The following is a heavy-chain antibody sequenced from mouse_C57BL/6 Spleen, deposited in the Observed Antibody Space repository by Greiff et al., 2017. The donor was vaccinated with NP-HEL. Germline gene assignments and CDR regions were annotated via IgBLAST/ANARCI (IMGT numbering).Heavy chain of an antibody. J-gene: IGHJ2*01. CDR2: INPYNGGT. CDR3: ARDTTVVPLDY. D-gene: IGHD1-1*01. Sequence: EVQLQQSGPVLVKPGASVKMSCKASGYTFTDYYMNWVKQSHGKSLEWIGVINPYNGGTSYNQKFKGKATLTVDKSSSTAYMELNSLTSEDSAVYYCARDTTVVPLDYWGQGTTLTVSS. CDR1: GYTFTDYY. V-gene: IGHV1-19*01.